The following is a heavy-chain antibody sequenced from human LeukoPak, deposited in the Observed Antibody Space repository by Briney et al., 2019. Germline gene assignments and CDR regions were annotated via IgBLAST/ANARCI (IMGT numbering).Heavy chain of an antibody. CDR3: TRPHSGSYSN. Sequence: PGGSLKLSCAASGFTFSGSAMHWVRQASGKGLEWVGRIRSKANSYATAYAASVKGRFTISRDDSKNTAYLQMNSLKTEDTAVYYCTRPHSGSYSNWGQGTLATVSS. CDR2: IRSKANSYAT. V-gene: IGHV3-73*01. CDR1: GFTFSGSA. D-gene: IGHD1-26*01. J-gene: IGHJ4*02.